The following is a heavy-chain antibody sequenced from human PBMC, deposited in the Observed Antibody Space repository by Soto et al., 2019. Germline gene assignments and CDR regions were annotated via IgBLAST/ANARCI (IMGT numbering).Heavy chain of an antibody. CDR2: MNPNSANT. J-gene: IGHJ6*03. CDR1: GYTFTSYD. V-gene: IGHV1-8*01. CDR3: TRASSDFYYYMDV. Sequence: QVQLVQSGAEVKKPGASLKVSCKASGYTFTSYDINWVRQATGQGPEWMGWMNPNSANTGYAQKFQGRVTVTRNTSISTVYMELSSLRSEDTAVYYCTRASSDFYYYMDVWGEGTTVTVSS.